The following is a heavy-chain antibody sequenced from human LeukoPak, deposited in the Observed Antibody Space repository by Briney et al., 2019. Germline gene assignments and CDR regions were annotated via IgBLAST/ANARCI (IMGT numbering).Heavy chain of an antibody. Sequence: GGSLRLSCAASGFTVSSNYMSWVRQAPGKGLEWVSVIYSGGSTYYADSVKGRFTISRDNSKNTLYLQMNSLRAEDTAVYYCARDLRSCSSTSCNNWFDPWGQGTLVTVSS. J-gene: IGHJ5*02. CDR3: ARDLRSCSSTSCNNWFDP. D-gene: IGHD2-2*01. V-gene: IGHV3-66*02. CDR1: GFTVSSNY. CDR2: IYSGGST.